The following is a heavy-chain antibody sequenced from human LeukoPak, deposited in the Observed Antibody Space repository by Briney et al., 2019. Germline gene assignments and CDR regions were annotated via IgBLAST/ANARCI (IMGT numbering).Heavy chain of an antibody. V-gene: IGHV3-23*01. J-gene: IGHJ4*02. CDR1: GFTFSNYA. Sequence: GGSLRLSCAASGFTFSNYAMNWVRQAPGEGLEWVSTASASGAGTYYADSVRGRFTISRDNFKNMLYLQMDSLRAEDTAVYYCTKDHYYASGSCSDWGQGTLATVSS. D-gene: IGHD3-10*01. CDR3: TKDHYYASGSCSD. CDR2: ASASGAGT.